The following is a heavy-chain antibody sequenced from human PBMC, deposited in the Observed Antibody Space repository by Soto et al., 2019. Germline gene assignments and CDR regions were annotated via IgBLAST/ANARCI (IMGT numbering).Heavy chain of an antibody. Sequence: ASVKVSCKASGYTFTRSGMSWVRQAPGQGLEWMGWISTYNGDTNYAQTFQGRVTITTDTSTSTVHMEVRSLRSDDTAVYYCAREGVDTAYSTGMDAWARETPVPVSS. CDR1: GYTFTRSG. D-gene: IGHD5-18*01. V-gene: IGHV1-18*01. CDR2: ISTYNGDT. CDR3: AREGVDTAYSTGMDA. J-gene: IGHJ6*02.